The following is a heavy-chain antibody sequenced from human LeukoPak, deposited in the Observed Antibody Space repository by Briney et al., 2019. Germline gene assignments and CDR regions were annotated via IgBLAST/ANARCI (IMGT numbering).Heavy chain of an antibody. CDR3: AKGGDSSGYIYFDY. CDR1: GGSFSGYY. CDR2: INHSGST. J-gene: IGHJ4*02. V-gene: IGHV4-34*01. Sequence: SETLSLTCAVYGGSFSGYYWSWIRQPPGKGLEWIGEINHSGSTNYNPALKSRVTISVDTSKNQFSLKLSSVTAADTAVYYCAKGGDSSGYIYFDYWGQGTLVTVSS. D-gene: IGHD3-22*01.